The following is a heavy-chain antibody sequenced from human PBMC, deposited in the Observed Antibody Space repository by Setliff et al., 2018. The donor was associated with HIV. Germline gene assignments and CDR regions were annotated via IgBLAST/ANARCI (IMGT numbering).Heavy chain of an antibody. CDR1: GGTLNNYA. CDR3: ARFPVLGGMDV. V-gene: IGHV1-69*13. D-gene: IGHD1-20*01. J-gene: IGHJ6*02. Sequence: SVKVSCKVSGGTLNNYAINWVRQAPGQGLEWMGGIMAIFGTPNYPQRFQDRVTFTADESTSTAYMELSSLRSEDTAVYYCARFPVLGGMDVWGQGTTVTVSS. CDR2: IMAIFGTP.